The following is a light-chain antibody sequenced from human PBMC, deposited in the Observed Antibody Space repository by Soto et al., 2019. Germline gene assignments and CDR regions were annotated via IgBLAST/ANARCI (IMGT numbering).Light chain of an antibody. V-gene: IGKV2-28*01. Sequence: ILMRQSPPSLPVIPGAPASISCRSNQILLHNNAYNYLDWYMKKPGQSPQLLIDLGPNRASGVPDRFSGSGSSTDFTLKSGRVEAANVGVYYCMQALQSSTFGQATRLEIK. CDR3: MQALQSST. CDR2: LGP. J-gene: IGKJ5*01. CDR1: QILLHNNAYNY.